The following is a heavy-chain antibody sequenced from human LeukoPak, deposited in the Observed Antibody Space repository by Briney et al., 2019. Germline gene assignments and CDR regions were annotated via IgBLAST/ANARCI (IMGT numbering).Heavy chain of an antibody. D-gene: IGHD2-2*01. CDR1: GGTFSSYA. Sequence: SVKVSCKASGGTFSSYAISWVRQAPGQGLEWMGGIIPIFGTANYAQKFQGRVTITADESTSTAYMELSSLRSEDTAVYYCATAHQLLRDPFDYWGQGTLVTVSS. CDR3: ATAHQLLRDPFDY. J-gene: IGHJ4*02. V-gene: IGHV1-69*13. CDR2: IIPIFGTA.